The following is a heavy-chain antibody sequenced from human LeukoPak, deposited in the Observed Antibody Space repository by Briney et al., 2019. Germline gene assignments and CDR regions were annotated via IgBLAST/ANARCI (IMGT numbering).Heavy chain of an antibody. D-gene: IGHD5-12*01. V-gene: IGHV4-30-2*01. CDR1: GGSISSGGYY. J-gene: IGHJ3*02. CDR2: IYHSGST. CDR3: AREYSGYDPPGAFDI. Sequence: SETLSLTCTFSGGSISSGGYYWNWIRQPPGKGLEWIGYIYHSGSTYYNPSLKSRVTISVDRSKNQFSLKLSSVTAADTAVYYCAREYSGYDPPGAFDIWGQGTMVTVSS.